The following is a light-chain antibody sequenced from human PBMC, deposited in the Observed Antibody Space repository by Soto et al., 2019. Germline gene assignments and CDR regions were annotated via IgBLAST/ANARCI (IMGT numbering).Light chain of an antibody. CDR3: QSFDAGVSGYV. CDR1: GLNIGAGYD. V-gene: IGLV1-40*01. J-gene: IGLJ1*01. Sequence: QTVVTQPPSVSGALGQRVTISCTGSGLNIGAGYDVHWYQQLPGTAPKVVIYGNKIRPSGVPDRFSGSKSGTSASLAITGLQAEDEAEYYCQSFDAGVSGYVFGPGTKLTVL. CDR2: GNK.